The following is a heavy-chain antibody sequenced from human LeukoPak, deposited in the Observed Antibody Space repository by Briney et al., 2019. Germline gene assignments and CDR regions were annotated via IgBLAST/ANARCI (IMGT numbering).Heavy chain of an antibody. V-gene: IGHV4-59*01. CDR3: ARGEYEDLVDN. Sequence: SETLSLTCTVSGGSISGYYWSWIRQSPGRGLEWIGYVYYSGDTNYNPTLKSRLTISLDTAKNQFSLKLSSVTSADTAVYYCARGEYEDLVDNWGQGTLVTVSS. CDR1: GGSISGYY. J-gene: IGHJ4*02. CDR2: VYYSGDT. D-gene: IGHD1-26*01.